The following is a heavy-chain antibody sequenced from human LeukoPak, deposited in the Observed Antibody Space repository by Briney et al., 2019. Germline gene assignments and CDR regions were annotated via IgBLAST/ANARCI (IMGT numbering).Heavy chain of an antibody. CDR2: INPKIGGT. D-gene: IGHD3-9*01. V-gene: IGHV1-2*02. CDR3: ARDSSRRPQIYDIATSFSTDF. CDR1: GYTFTDYY. J-gene: IGHJ4*02. Sequence: ASVKVSCKASGYTFTDYYIHWVRQAPGQGLEWMGLINPKIGGTNYAQSFQGRVSMTRDTSITTAYMELRTVTSDDTAVYYWARDSSRRPQIYDIATSFSTDFWGQGTLVTVSS.